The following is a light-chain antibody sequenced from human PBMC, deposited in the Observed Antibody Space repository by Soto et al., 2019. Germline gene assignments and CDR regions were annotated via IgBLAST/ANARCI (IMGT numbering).Light chain of an antibody. CDR2: DAS. Sequence: EIQMTQCPSSLSASVGDRVTVSCRASQNIGTYLNWYQQKSGKAPKVLISDASSLQSGVPSRFSGSGSGTYFTLTISSLHPEDHATYYCQQSYNTPLPFGGRTNVAIK. J-gene: IGKJ4*01. V-gene: IGKV1-39*01. CDR3: QQSYNTPLP. CDR1: QNIGTY.